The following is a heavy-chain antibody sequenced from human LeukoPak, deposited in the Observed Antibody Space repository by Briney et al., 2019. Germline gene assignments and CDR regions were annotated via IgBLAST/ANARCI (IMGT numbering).Heavy chain of an antibody. CDR2: ISSSGSTI. CDR3: ASLPTVPEPHGYYYGMDV. J-gene: IGHJ6*04. CDR1: RFTFSSYE. Sequence: GGSLRLSCAASRFTFSSYEMNWVRQAPGKGLEWVSYISSSGSTIYYADSVKGRFTISRDNAKNSLYLQMNSLRAEDTAVYYCASLPTVPEPHGYYYGMDVWGKGTTVTVSS. V-gene: IGHV3-48*03. D-gene: IGHD4-17*01.